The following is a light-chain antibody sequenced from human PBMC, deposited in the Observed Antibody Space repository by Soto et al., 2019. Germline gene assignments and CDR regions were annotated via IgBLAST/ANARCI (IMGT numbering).Light chain of an antibody. CDR1: NSDIGSYNL. J-gene: IGLJ2*01. CDR2: EVI. CDR3: CSYAGSSIFV. V-gene: IGLV2-23*02. Sequence: QSVLTQPASVSGSPGQSMTISCTGSNSDIGSYNLVSWYQHHPGKAPKLMISEVIKRPSGVSNRFSGSKSGNTASLTISGLQAEDEADYYCCSYAGSSIFVFGGGTKLTVL.